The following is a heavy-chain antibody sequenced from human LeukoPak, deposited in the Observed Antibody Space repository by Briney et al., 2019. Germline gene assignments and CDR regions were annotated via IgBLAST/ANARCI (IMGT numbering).Heavy chain of an antibody. V-gene: IGHV3-21*01. CDR1: GFTFSSYS. CDR3: ARGIMVRGQKPFMDV. D-gene: IGHD3-10*01. Sequence: GGSLRLSCAASGFTFSSYSMNWVRQAPGKGLEWVSSISSSSSYIYYADSVKGRFTISRDNAKNSLYLQMNSLRAEDTAVYYCARGIMVRGQKPFMDVWGQGTTVTVSS. CDR2: ISSSSSYI. J-gene: IGHJ6*02.